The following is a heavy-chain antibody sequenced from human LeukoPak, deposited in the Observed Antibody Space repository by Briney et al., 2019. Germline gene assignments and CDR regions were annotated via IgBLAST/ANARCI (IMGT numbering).Heavy chain of an antibody. D-gene: IGHD3-9*01. CDR2: ISGSGGST. V-gene: IGHV3-23*01. J-gene: IGHJ4*02. CDR1: GFTFSSYA. CDR3: AKDRRLRYSDWHFDY. Sequence: GGSLRLSCAASGFTFSSYAMSWVRQAPGKGLEWVSAISGSGGSTYYADSVKGRFTISRDNSKNTLYLQMDSLRAEDTAVYYCAKDRRLRYSDWHFDYWGQGTLVTVSS.